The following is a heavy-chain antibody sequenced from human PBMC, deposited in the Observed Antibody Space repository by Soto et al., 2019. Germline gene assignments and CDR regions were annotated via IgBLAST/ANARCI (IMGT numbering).Heavy chain of an antibody. CDR1: GGTFSSYA. CDR2: IIPIFGTA. Sequence: GASVNVSCKASGGTFSSYAISWVRQAPGQGLEWMGGIIPIFGTANYAQKFQGRVTITADESTSTAYMELSSLRSEDTAVYYCAREDSSSQMLYNWFDPWGQGTLVTVSS. D-gene: IGHD6-6*01. V-gene: IGHV1-69*13. J-gene: IGHJ5*02. CDR3: AREDSSSQMLYNWFDP.